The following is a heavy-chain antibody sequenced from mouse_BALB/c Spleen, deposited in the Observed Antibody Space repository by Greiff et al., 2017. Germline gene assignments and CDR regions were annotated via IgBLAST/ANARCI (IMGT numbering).Heavy chain of an antibody. D-gene: IGHD3-2*02. CDR3: ASGKAD. CDR2: INPSTGYT. CDR1: GYTFTSYW. V-gene: IGHV1-7*01. Sequence: QVHVKQSGAELAKPGASVKMSCKASGYTFTSYWMHWVKQRPGQGLEWIGYINPSTGYTEYNQKFKDKATLTADKSSSTAYMQLSSLTSEDSAVYYCASGKADWGQGTLVTVSA. J-gene: IGHJ3*01.